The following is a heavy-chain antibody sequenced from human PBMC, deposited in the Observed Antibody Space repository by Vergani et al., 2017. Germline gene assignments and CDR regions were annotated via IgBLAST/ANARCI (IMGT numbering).Heavy chain of an antibody. CDR1: GFSFSIYG. Sequence: EVQLVESGGGLVQPGGSLTLSCAASGFSFSIYGMNWVRQAPGKGLEWVSYISGSSSDISYADSVKGRFTISRDNAKNSLYLQMNSLRAEDTALYYCAKEGGGYCSGGTCYPEYWGQGTLVIVSS. CDR3: AKEGGGYCSGGTCYPEY. J-gene: IGHJ4*02. CDR2: ISGSSSDI. D-gene: IGHD2-15*01. V-gene: IGHV3-48*01.